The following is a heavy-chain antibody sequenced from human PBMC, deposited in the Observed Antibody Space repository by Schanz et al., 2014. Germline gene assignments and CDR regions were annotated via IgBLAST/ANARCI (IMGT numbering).Heavy chain of an antibody. V-gene: IGHV3-66*01. CDR3: ARDFHGYGPHLDY. D-gene: IGHD5-12*01. Sequence: EVHLLESGGGLVPPGGSLRLSCATSGFSVGNKYMNWVRQAPGKGLEWVSFIYIGGNTYYADSVKGRFTISRDNSKNTLYLQLNSLRAEDTAVYYCARDFHGYGPHLDYWGQGSLVTVSS. CDR1: GFSVGNKY. J-gene: IGHJ4*02. CDR2: IYIGGNT.